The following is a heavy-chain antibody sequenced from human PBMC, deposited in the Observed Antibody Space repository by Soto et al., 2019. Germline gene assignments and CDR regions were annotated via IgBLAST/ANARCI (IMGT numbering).Heavy chain of an antibody. CDR1: GGSLIGYY. CDR2: INHSGST. V-gene: IGHV4-34*01. Sequence: SETLSLTCAVYGGSLIGYYWSWIRQPPGKGLEWIGEINHSGSTNYNPSLKSRVTISVDTSKNQFSLKLSSVTAADTAVYYCARGKNYYDMPYGMDVWGQGTTVTVSS. D-gene: IGHD3-3*01. CDR3: ARGKNYYDMPYGMDV. J-gene: IGHJ6*02.